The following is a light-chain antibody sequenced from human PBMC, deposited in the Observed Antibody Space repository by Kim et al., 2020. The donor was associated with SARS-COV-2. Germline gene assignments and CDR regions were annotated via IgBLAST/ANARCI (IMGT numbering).Light chain of an antibody. CDR1: SLRTYY. CDR3: NSRDSSGTHYV. Sequence: AVGQTVKITCQGDSLRTYYASWYQQKPGQDPVLVIYGKNNRPSGIPDRFSGSSSGNTASLTITGAQAEDEADYYCNSRDSSGTHYVFGTGTKVTVL. V-gene: IGLV3-19*01. CDR2: GKN. J-gene: IGLJ1*01.